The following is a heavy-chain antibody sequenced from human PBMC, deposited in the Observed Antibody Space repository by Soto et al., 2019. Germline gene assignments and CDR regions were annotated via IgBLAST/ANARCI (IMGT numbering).Heavy chain of an antibody. CDR2: ISVYNGNT. J-gene: IGHJ6*02. CDR3: ARDPGSFGVVTAPYGMDV. V-gene: IGHV1-18*04. D-gene: IGHD2-21*02. Sequence: ASVKVSCKASGYTFTSYGISWVRQAPGQGLEWMGWISVYNGNTNYAQKLQGRVTMTTDTSTSTAYMELRSPRSDDTAVYYCARDPGSFGVVTAPYGMDVWGQGTTVTVSS. CDR1: GYTFTSYG.